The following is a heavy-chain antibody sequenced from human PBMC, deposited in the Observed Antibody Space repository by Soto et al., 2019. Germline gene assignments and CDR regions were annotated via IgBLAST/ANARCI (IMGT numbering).Heavy chain of an antibody. D-gene: IGHD1-20*01. J-gene: IGHJ4*02. CDR3: AKSHPITVISLEY. Sequence: QVQLVESGGGVVQPGRSLRLSCTASGFTFSSYGMHWVRLAPGKGLEWVAVISYDGGDKYYTDSVKGRFTISRDNSKSTLYLQMNSLRTDDTAVYYCAKSHPITVISLEYWGQGTLVTASS. CDR2: ISYDGGDK. V-gene: IGHV3-30*18. CDR1: GFTFSSYG.